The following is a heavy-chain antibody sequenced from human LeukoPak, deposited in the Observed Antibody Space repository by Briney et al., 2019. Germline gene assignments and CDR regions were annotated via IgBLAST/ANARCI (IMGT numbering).Heavy chain of an antibody. CDR3: ARSTPLYSSGWYPNWFDP. V-gene: IGHV4-59*01. Sequence: PSETLSLTCTVSGGSISSYYWSWIRQPPGKGLEWMGYIYYSGSTNYNPSLKSRVTISVDTSKNQFSLKLSSVTAADTAVYYCARSTPLYSSGWYPNWFDPWGQGTLVTVSS. D-gene: IGHD6-19*01. CDR2: IYYSGST. J-gene: IGHJ5*02. CDR1: GGSISSYY.